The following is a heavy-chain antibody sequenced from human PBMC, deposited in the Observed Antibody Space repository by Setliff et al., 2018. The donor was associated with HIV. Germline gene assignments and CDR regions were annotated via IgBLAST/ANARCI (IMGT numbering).Heavy chain of an antibody. V-gene: IGHV1-69*13. D-gene: IGHD3-22*01. CDR3: ARDVPLYYYDSSGYFDY. CDR2: IIHILGTA. J-gene: IGHJ4*02. CDR1: RRTFSEDA. Sequence: SVKVSCKTSRRTFSEDAINWVRQAPGEGLEWVGGIIHILGTADYAEKFQGRVTITADEPRSTVYLEVSNLRSEDTAVYYCARDVPLYYYDSSGYFDYWGQGTLVTVSS.